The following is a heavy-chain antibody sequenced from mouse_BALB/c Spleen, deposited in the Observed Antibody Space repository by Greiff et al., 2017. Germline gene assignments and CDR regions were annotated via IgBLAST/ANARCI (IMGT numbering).Heavy chain of an antibody. Sequence: VQLQQSGAELVKPGASVKLSCTASGFNIKDTYMHWVKQRPEQGLEWIGRIDPANGNTKYDPKFQGKATITADTSSNTAYLQLSSLTSEDTAVYYCTRVKYGNYGAMDYWGQGTSVTVSA. CDR3: TRVKYGNYGAMDY. V-gene: IGHV14-3*02. J-gene: IGHJ4*01. CDR1: GFNIKDTY. D-gene: IGHD2-10*02. CDR2: IDPANGNT.